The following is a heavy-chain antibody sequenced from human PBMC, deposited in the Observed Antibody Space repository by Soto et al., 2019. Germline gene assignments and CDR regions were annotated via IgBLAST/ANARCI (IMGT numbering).Heavy chain of an antibody. V-gene: IGHV4-31*03. CDR1: GGSISSGDYY. D-gene: IGHD3-3*01. CDR2: IYYSGST. CDR3: ARWWSGSRQGFDP. J-gene: IGHJ5*02. Sequence: QVQLQESGPGLVKPSQTLSLTCTVSGGSISSGDYYWSWIRQHPGKGLEWIGYIYYSGSTYYNPSLKSRVTIPVDSSKNQFSLQLSSVTAADTAVYYCARWWSGSRQGFDPWGQGTLVTVSS.